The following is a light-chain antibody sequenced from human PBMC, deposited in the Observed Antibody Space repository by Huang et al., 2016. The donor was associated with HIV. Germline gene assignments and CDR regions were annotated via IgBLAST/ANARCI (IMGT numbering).Light chain of an antibody. V-gene: IGKV3-11*01. CDR2: DAS. CDR1: QSVTSY. Sequence: EIVLTQSPATLSLSPGERATLSCRASQSVTSYLAWYQQRPGQSPRLLIYDASNRATGIPARFSGSGSGTDFTLTISSLEPEDFAVYYCHQRSNWPATFGQGTKLEIK. CDR3: HQRSNWPAT. J-gene: IGKJ2*01.